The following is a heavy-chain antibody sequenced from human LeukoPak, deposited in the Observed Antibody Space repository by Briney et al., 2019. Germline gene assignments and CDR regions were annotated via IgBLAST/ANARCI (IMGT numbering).Heavy chain of an antibody. CDR1: GFTFSSYA. Sequence: TGGSLRLSCAASGFTFSSYAMSWVRQAPGKGLEWVSAISGSSGSTYYADSVKGRFTISRDNSKNTLYLQMNSLRAEDTAVYYCAKEWGSQFGPGTYWGQGTLVTVSS. V-gene: IGHV3-23*01. D-gene: IGHD3-10*01. CDR2: ISGSSGST. J-gene: IGHJ4*02. CDR3: AKEWGSQFGPGTY.